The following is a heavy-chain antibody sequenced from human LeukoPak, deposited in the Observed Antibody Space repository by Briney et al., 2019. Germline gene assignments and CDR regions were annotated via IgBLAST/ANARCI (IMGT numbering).Heavy chain of an antibody. Sequence: PSETLSLTCAVYGGSFSGYYWSWIRQPPGKGLEWIGEINHSGSTNYNPSLKSRVTISVDTSKNQFSLKLSSVTAADTAVYYCARDRGWTGYYFDYWGQGTLVTVSS. CDR2: INHSGST. D-gene: IGHD3/OR15-3a*01. CDR3: ARDRGWTGYYFDY. J-gene: IGHJ4*02. V-gene: IGHV4-34*01. CDR1: GGSFSGYY.